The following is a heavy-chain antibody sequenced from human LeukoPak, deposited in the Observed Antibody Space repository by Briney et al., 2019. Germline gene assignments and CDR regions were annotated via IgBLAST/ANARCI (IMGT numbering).Heavy chain of an antibody. V-gene: IGHV3-23*01. D-gene: IGHD2/OR15-2a*01. CDR1: GFTFSSYA. J-gene: IGHJ4*02. CDR3: TTFPGAVAPEGNY. Sequence: GGSLRLSCAASGFTFSSYAMSWVRQAPGKGLEWVSAISGSGGSTYYADSVKGRFTISRDNSKNTLYLQMSSLRTEDTALYYCTTFPGAVAPEGNYWGQGTLVSVSS. CDR2: ISGSGGST.